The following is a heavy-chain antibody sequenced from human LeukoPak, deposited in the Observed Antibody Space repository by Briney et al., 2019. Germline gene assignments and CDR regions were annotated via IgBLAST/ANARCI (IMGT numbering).Heavy chain of an antibody. V-gene: IGHV3-30-3*01. J-gene: IGHJ4*02. CDR1: GFTFSSYA. CDR2: ISYDGSNK. CDR3: ARDKGFWNWDY. D-gene: IGHD1-1*01. Sequence: PGRSLRLSCAASGFTFSSYAMHWVRQAPGKGLEWVAVISYDGSNKYYADSVKGRFTISRDNSKNTLYLQMNSLRAEDTAVYYCARDKGFWNWDYWGQGTLVTVSS.